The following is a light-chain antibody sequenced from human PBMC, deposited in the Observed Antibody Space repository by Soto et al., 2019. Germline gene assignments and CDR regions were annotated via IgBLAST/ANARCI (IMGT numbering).Light chain of an antibody. CDR3: SSHARHGDVS. Sequence: QSALTQPASVSGSPGQSITISCTGTSSDVGTYEYVSWYQHHPGKAPKLMIYDVSNRPSGVSDRFSGSKSGNTAPLTTAGLQAEDEADYYCSSHARHGDVSFGGGTKVTVL. J-gene: IGLJ2*01. CDR1: SSDVGTYEY. V-gene: IGLV2-14*03. CDR2: DVS.